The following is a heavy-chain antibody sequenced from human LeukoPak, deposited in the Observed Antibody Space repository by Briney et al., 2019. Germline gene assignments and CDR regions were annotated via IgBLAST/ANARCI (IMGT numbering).Heavy chain of an antibody. CDR1: GYTFTSYG. CDR2: ISAYNGNT. J-gene: IGHJ6*03. Sequence: GASVKVSCKASGYTFTSYGIGWVRQAPGQGLEWMGWISAYNGNTNYAQKLQGRVTMTTDTSTSTAYMELRSLRSDDTAVYYCAREYGGLLWFGDPRGYYYYYMDVWGKGTTVTVSS. CDR3: AREYGGLLWFGDPRGYYYYYMDV. V-gene: IGHV1-18*01. D-gene: IGHD3-10*01.